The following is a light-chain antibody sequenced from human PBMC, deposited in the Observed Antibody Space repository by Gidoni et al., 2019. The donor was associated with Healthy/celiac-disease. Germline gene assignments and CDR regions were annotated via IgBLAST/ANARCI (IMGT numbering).Light chain of an antibody. CDR1: QSISSY. CDR2: AAS. J-gene: IGKJ3*01. V-gene: IGKV1-39*01. CDR3: QQSYSTPPVT. Sequence: DIQMTQSPSSLSASVGARVTITCRASQSISSYLNWYQQKPGKAPKLLLYAASSLQSWVPSRFSGSGSGTDFTLTISSLQPEDFATYDCQQSYSTPPVTFGPXTKVDIK.